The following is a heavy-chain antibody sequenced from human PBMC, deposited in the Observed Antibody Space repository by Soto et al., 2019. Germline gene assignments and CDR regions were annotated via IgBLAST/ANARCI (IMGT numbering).Heavy chain of an antibody. J-gene: IGHJ6*02. CDR1: GFTFRTYT. V-gene: IGHV3-21*01. Sequence: GGLRAYCISCGFTFRTYTMNLVPQAPGKGLECVSGIRGFSPYTFYSEPVKGRFTIARDNAKNSLYLQMNSVRDEDTAVYYCARDVTYDYYGMDFWGQGTTVTVSS. CDR2: IRGFSPYT. D-gene: IGHD2-21*02. CDR3: ARDVTYDYYGMDF.